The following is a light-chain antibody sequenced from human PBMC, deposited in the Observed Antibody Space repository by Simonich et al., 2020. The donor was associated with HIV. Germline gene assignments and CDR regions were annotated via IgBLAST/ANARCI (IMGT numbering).Light chain of an antibody. CDR2: FAP. CDR1: QSVASN. V-gene: IGKV3-15*01. J-gene: IGKJ3*01. CDR3: QQYNNWPSPFT. Sequence: EIVMTQSPATLSVSTGEWATLSCRVSQSVASNLAWYQQKPGQPPRRLIYFAPTRATGIPARFIGSGFGTEFTLTISSTQSEDFAVYYCQQYNNWPSPFTFGPGTKVDIK.